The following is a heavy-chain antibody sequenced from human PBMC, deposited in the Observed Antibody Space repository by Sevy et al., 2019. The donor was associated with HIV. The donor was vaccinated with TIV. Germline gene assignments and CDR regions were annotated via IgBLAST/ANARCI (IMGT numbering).Heavy chain of an antibody. Sequence: ASVKVSCKVSGYTLTELSMHWVRQAPGKGLEWMGGFDPKDGETIYAQKFQGRVTMTGDTSTDTAYMGLGSLRSEDTAVYYCATNSRYFSGSTFYSAEGLFDPWGQGTLVTVSS. J-gene: IGHJ5*02. D-gene: IGHD2-15*01. CDR3: ATNSRYFSGSTFYSAEGLFDP. V-gene: IGHV1-24*01. CDR2: FDPKDGET. CDR1: GYTLTELS.